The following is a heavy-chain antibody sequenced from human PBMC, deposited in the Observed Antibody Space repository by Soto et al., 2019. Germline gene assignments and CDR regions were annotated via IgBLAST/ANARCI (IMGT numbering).Heavy chain of an antibody. CDR3: ERGGFSGVFGLDV. V-gene: IGHV4-34*01. D-gene: IGHD5-12*01. Sequence: SETLSLTCAVYGGSFSGYYWSWIRQPPGKGLEWIGEINHSGSTNYNPSLKSRVTISVDTSKNQFSLKLSSVTAADTAVYYCERGGFSGVFGLDVWGQGTTVTVSS. J-gene: IGHJ6*02. CDR2: INHSGST. CDR1: GGSFSGYY.